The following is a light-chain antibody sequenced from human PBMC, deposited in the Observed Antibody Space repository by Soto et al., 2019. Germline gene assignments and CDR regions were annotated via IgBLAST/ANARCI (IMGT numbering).Light chain of an antibody. CDR3: CSYAGSTTRVL. CDR2: EVS. V-gene: IGLV2-14*01. Sequence: QSALTQPASVSGSPGQSITISCTGTSSDVDTYKYVSWYQQHPGKAPKLIIYEVSHRPSGVSDRFSGSKSGNTASLTISGLQVEDDADYYCCSYAGSTTRVLFGGGTKLTVL. CDR1: SSDVDTYKY. J-gene: IGLJ2*01.